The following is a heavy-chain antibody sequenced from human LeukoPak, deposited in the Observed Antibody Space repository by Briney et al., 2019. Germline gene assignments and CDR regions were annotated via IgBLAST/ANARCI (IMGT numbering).Heavy chain of an antibody. V-gene: IGHV3-21*01. J-gene: IGHJ5*01. Sequence: GGSLRLSCAASGFTFSSYSMNWVRQAPGKGLEWVSSISSSSSYIYYADSVKGRFTSSRDNAKNSLYLQMNSLRAEDTAVYYCAKNRVPTAITPDSWGQGTLVTVSS. CDR1: GFTFSSYS. D-gene: IGHD2-2*02. CDR3: AKNRVPTAITPDS. CDR2: ISSSSSYI.